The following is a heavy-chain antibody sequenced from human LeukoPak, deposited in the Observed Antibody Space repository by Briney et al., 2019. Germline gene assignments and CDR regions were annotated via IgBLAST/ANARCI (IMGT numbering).Heavy chain of an antibody. V-gene: IGHV4-34*01. CDR3: ARTAITMVRGHFDY. CDR2: INHSGST. D-gene: IGHD3-10*01. Sequence: NPSETLSLTCAVYGGSFSGYYWNWIRQPPGKGLEWIGEINHSGSTNYNPSLKSRVTTSVDTSKNQFSLKLSSVTAADTAVYYCARTAITMVRGHFDYWGQGTLVTVSS. CDR1: GGSFSGYY. J-gene: IGHJ4*02.